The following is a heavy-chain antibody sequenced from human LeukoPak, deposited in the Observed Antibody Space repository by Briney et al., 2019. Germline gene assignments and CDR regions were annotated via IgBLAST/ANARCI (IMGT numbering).Heavy chain of an antibody. CDR2: IKQDGSEK. CDR1: GFTFSSYW. J-gene: IGHJ6*03. Sequence: PGGSLRLSCAASGFTFSSYWMSWVRQAPGKGLEWVANIKQDGSEKYYVDSVKGRFTISRDNAKNSLYLQMNSLRAEDTAVYYCAREDCSGGSCYYIYYYYYMDVWGKGTTVTVSS. V-gene: IGHV3-7*01. CDR3: AREDCSGGSCYYIYYYYYMDV. D-gene: IGHD2-15*01.